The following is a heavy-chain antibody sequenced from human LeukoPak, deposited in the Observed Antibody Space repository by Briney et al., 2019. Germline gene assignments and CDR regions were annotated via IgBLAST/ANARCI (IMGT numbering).Heavy chain of an antibody. D-gene: IGHD3-22*01. V-gene: IGHV3-30-3*01. CDR1: GFTFSSYA. CDR2: ISYDGSNK. Sequence: GGSLRLSCAASGFTFSSYAMHWVRQAPGKGLEGVAVISYDGSNKYYADSVKGRFTISRDNSKNTLYLQMNSLRAEDTAVYYCARGAHYYDSSGYYGYWGQGTLVTVSS. CDR3: ARGAHYYDSSGYYGY. J-gene: IGHJ4*02.